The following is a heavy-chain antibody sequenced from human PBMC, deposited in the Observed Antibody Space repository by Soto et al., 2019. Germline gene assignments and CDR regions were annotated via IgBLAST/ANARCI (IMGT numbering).Heavy chain of an antibody. Sequence: GESLKISCNGSGYIFTSYWIGWGRQMPGKGLEWMGIIYPGDSDTRYSPSFQGQVTISADKSISTAYLQWSSLKASDTAMYYCARPARYYDFWSGYYNDYYYGMDVWGQGTTVTVSS. D-gene: IGHD3-3*01. J-gene: IGHJ6*02. CDR2: IYPGDSDT. CDR1: GYIFTSYW. V-gene: IGHV5-51*01. CDR3: ARPARYYDFWSGYYNDYYYGMDV.